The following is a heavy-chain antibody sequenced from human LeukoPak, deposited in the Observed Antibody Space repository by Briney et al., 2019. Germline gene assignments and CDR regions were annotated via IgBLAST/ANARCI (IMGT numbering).Heavy chain of an antibody. CDR3: ARDEHQYFHASSGRFDY. CDR1: GFTFSSYW. D-gene: IGHD6-19*01. CDR2: IKQDGSEK. V-gene: IGHV3-7*04. Sequence: GGSLRLSCATSGFTFSSYWMGWVRQAPGKGLEWVANIKQDGSEKYYVGSVRGRFTISRDNAKNSLYLQMNSLRAEDTAVYYCARDEHQYFHASSGRFDYWGQGILVTVSS. J-gene: IGHJ4*02.